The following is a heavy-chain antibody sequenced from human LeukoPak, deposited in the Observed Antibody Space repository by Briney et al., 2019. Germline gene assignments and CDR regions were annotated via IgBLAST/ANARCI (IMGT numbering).Heavy chain of an antibody. CDR2: IYYSGST. Sequence: SETLSLTCTVSGGSISSYYWSWIRQSPGKGLEWIGYIYYSGSTNYNPSLKSRVTISVDTSKNQFSLKLSSVTAADTAVYYCARHHKANYYDSSGYYDYWGQGTLVTVSS. CDR3: ARHHKANYYDSSGYYDY. V-gene: IGHV4-59*08. D-gene: IGHD3-22*01. J-gene: IGHJ4*02. CDR1: GGSISSYY.